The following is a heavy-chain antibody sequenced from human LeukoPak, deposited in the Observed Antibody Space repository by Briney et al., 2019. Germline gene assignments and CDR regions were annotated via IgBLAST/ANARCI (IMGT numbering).Heavy chain of an antibody. Sequence: SETLSLTCTVSGGSISSSSYYWGWIRQPPGKGLEWIGSIYYSGSTYYNPSLKSRVTISVDTSKNQFSLKLSSVTAADTAVYYCARHLTPELGCIKIWGQGTLVTVSS. D-gene: IGHD7-27*01. CDR3: ARHLTPELGCIKI. CDR1: GGSISSSSYY. J-gene: IGHJ4*02. V-gene: IGHV4-39*01. CDR2: IYYSGST.